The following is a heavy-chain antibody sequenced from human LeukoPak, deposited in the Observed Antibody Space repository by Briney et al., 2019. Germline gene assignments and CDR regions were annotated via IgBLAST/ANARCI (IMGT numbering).Heavy chain of an antibody. CDR3: ARGIAKPDPIVVVPAASRVAQAFDY. J-gene: IGHJ4*02. V-gene: IGHV4-34*01. Sequence: SETLSLTCAVYGGTFSDSSWNWIRQPPGKGLVGMVEIDHGGSTNYNPSLKSRVIISVDTSKNQFSLKLSSVTAADTAVYYCARGIAKPDPIVVVPAASRVAQAFDYWGQGTPVTVSS. CDR1: GGTFSDSS. CDR2: IDHGGST. D-gene: IGHD2-2*01.